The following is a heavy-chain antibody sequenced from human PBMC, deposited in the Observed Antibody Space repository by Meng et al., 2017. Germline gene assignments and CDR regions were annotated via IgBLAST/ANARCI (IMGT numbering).Heavy chain of an antibody. V-gene: IGHV4-31*03. CDR1: GGSISSGGYY. Sequence: VQLRDSGPVLVKPSQTLSLTCTVSGGSISSGGYYWSWIRQHPGKGLEWIGYIYYSGSTYYNPSLKSRVTISVDTSKNQFSLKLSSVTAADTAVYYCARDCSGGSCYSIGVWGQGTLVTVSS. D-gene: IGHD2-15*01. CDR3: ARDCSGGSCYSIGV. CDR2: IYYSGST. J-gene: IGHJ4*02.